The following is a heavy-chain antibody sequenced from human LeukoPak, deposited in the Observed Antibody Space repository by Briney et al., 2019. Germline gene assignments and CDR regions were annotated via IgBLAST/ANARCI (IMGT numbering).Heavy chain of an antibody. J-gene: IGHJ5*02. Sequence: SETLSLTCTVSGGSISSYYWSWIRQPPGKGLEWIGYIYYSGSTNYNPSLKSRVTISVDTSKNQFSLKLSSVTAADTAVYYCARQRSDYVLYWFDPWGQGTLVTVSS. D-gene: IGHD3-16*01. CDR2: IYYSGST. V-gene: IGHV4-59*08. CDR1: GGSISSYY. CDR3: ARQRSDYVLYWFDP.